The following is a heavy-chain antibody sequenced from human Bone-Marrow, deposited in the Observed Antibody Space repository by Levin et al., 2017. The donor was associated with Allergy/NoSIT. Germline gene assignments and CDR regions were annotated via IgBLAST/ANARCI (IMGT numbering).Heavy chain of an antibody. J-gene: IGHJ4*02. CDR2: IKQDGIEK. CDR1: GFTFSSYW. Sequence: GGSLRLSCAASGFTFSSYWMTWVRQAPGKGLEWVANIKQDGIEKYYVDSVKGRFTIFRDNAKNSLYLQMSSLGVEDTAVYYCARDYGSGSYFGYWGQGTLVTVSS. V-gene: IGHV3-7*01. D-gene: IGHD3-10*01. CDR3: ARDYGSGSYFGY.